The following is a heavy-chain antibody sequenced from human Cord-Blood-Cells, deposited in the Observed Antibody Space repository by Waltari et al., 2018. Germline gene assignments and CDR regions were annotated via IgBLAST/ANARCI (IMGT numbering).Heavy chain of an antibody. D-gene: IGHD6-13*01. V-gene: IGHV4-4*07. CDR1: GGPISSYY. J-gene: IGHJ5*02. CDR2: IYTSGST. Sequence: QVQLQESGPGLVKPSETLSLTCTVSGGPISSYYWRWLRQPAGKGLEWIGRIYTSGSTNSNPSLKSRVTMSVDTSKNQFSLKLSSVTAADTAVYYCARDLSSLGWFDPWGQGTLVTVSS. CDR3: ARDLSSLGWFDP.